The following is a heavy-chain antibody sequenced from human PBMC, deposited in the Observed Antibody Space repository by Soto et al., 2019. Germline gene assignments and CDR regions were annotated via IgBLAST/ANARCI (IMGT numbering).Heavy chain of an antibody. V-gene: IGHV3-23*01. J-gene: IGHJ4*02. CDR2: INTSGGSR. CDR1: GFPFSNYG. Sequence: HPGGSLRLSCAASGFPFSNYGMSWVRQAPGKGLEWVSTINTSGGSRHHADSVRGRFSISRDNSKNTLYLQMSSLRAEDTAVYYCAKDSQRYYESSGSPFDTRGQGTPVTVSS. CDR3: AKDSQRYYESSGSPFDT. D-gene: IGHD3-22*01.